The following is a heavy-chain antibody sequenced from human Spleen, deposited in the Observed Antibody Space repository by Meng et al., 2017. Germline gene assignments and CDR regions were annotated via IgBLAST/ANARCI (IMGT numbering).Heavy chain of an antibody. Sequence: GESLKISCAASGFTFSSYEMNWVRQAPGKGLEWVSYISSSGSTIYYADSVKGRFTISRDNAKNSLYLQMNSLRAEDTAVYYCASPLKHGNPGGRRWYFDLWGRGTLVTVSS. CDR3: ASPLKHGNPGGRRWYFDL. CDR1: GFTFSSYE. J-gene: IGHJ2*01. V-gene: IGHV3-48*03. D-gene: IGHD3-16*01. CDR2: ISSSGSTI.